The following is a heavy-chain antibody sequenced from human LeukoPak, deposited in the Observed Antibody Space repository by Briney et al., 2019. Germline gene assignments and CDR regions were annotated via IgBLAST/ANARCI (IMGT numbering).Heavy chain of an antibody. D-gene: IGHD1-26*01. J-gene: IGHJ4*02. CDR3: AKERESYFEFDL. CDR2: ISGSADNT. Sequence: GGTLRLSCAASGFTFNNYGMSWVRQAPGKGLEWVSAISGSADNTYYVDSVKGRFTISRDNSRNTLYLQMNSLRAEDTAIYYCAKERESYFEFDLWGQGTLVTVSS. CDR1: GFTFNNYG. V-gene: IGHV3-23*01.